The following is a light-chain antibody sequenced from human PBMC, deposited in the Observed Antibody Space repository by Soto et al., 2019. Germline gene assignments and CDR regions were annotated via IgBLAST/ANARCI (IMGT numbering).Light chain of an antibody. CDR1: HSVSSN. Sequence: EIVMTQSPATLSMSPGERATLSCRASHSVSSNLAWYQQKPGQAPRLLIYGASTRATGIPARCSGSGSGTEFTLSISSLQSEDFAVYYCQQYNDWPLSFGGGTKVEI. J-gene: IGKJ4*01. CDR3: QQYNDWPLS. CDR2: GAS. V-gene: IGKV3-15*01.